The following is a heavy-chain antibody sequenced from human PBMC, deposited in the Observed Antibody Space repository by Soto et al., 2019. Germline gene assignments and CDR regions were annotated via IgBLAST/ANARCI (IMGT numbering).Heavy chain of an antibody. Sequence: PGGSLRLSCAASGFTFSSYAMSWVRQAPGKGLEWVSAISGSADNTFYVDSVKGRFIISRDNSKNTVYLQMNSLRADDTAVYYCARGSLYWGQGTLVTVSS. CDR1: GFTFSSYA. J-gene: IGHJ4*01. CDR2: ISGSADNT. CDR3: ARGSLY. V-gene: IGHV3-23*01.